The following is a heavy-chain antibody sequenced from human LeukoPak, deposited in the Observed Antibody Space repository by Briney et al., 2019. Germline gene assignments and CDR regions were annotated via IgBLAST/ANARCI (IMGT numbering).Heavy chain of an antibody. V-gene: IGHV3-30*04. J-gene: IGHJ6*02. D-gene: IGHD3-22*01. Sequence: GGSLRLSCAASGFTFSSYAMHWVRQAPGKGLEWVAVISYDGSNKYYADSVKGRFTISRDNSKNTLYLQMNSLRAEDTAVYYCASNYDSSGYYGTAYYYYGIDVWGQGTTVTVSS. CDR2: ISYDGSNK. CDR1: GFTFSSYA. CDR3: ASNYDSSGYYGTAYYYYGIDV.